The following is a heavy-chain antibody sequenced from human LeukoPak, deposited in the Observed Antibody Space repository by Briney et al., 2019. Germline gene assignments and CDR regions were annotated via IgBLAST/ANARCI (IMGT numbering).Heavy chain of an antibody. Sequence: GASVKVSCKASGYTFTSYDINWVRQATGQGLEWMGWMNPNSGNTGYAQKFQGRVTMTRNTSISTAYMELSSLRSEDTAVYYCARETWIQLWFARYYYYRMDVWGQGTTVTVSS. CDR2: MNPNSGNT. CDR3: ARETWIQLWFARYYYYRMDV. D-gene: IGHD5-18*01. CDR1: GYTFTSYD. V-gene: IGHV1-8*01. J-gene: IGHJ6*02.